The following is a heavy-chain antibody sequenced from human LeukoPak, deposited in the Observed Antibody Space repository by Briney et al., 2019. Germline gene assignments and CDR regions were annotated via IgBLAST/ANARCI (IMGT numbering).Heavy chain of an antibody. Sequence: GGSLRLSCAASGFTFSSYWMSWVRQAPGKGLEWLANIKQDGSEKYYVDSVKGRFTISRDNAKNSLYLQMNSLRAEDTAVYYCARDLGPPYSSWFDPWGQGTLVTVSS. V-gene: IGHV3-7*01. CDR1: GFTFSSYW. J-gene: IGHJ5*02. D-gene: IGHD6-13*01. CDR2: IKQDGSEK. CDR3: ARDLGPPYSSWFDP.